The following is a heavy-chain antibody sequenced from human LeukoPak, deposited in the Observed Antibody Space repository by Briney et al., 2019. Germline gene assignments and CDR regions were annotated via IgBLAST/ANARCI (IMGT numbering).Heavy chain of an antibody. CDR3: ARDRGYSNFDY. CDR2: IKQDGSEK. Sequence: PGGSLRLSCAASGFTFSTYWMSWVRQAPGKGLEWVASIKQDGSEKYYVDSVKGRFTISRDNAQDSLYLQMNSLRAEDTAVYYCARDRGYSNFDYWGQGTLLTVSS. J-gene: IGHJ4*02. CDR1: GFTFSTYW. D-gene: IGHD4-11*01. V-gene: IGHV3-7*01.